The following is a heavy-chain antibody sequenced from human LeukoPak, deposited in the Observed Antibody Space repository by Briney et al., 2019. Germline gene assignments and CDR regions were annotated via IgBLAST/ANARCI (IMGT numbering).Heavy chain of an antibody. CDR2: IYPGDSDT. D-gene: IGHD5-18*01. J-gene: IGHJ6*02. V-gene: IGHV5-51*01. Sequence: GESLKISCKGSGYRFTSYWIGWVRQMPGKGLEWMGIIYPGDSDTRYSPSFQGQVTISADKSISTAYLQWSSLKASDTAMHYCARVDTAMVYYYYYGMDVWGQGTTVTVSS. CDR1: GYRFTSYW. CDR3: ARVDTAMVYYYYYGMDV.